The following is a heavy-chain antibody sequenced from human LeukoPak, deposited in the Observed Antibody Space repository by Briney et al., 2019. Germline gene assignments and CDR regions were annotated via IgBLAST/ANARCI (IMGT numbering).Heavy chain of an antibody. Sequence: GGSLRLSCAASGFTFSDYYMTWIRQAPGKGLEWVSYISSGGSTISYADSVKGRFTISRDNAKKSLYLQMNSLRAEDTAVYYCARDGGGWNAIDYWGQGTPVTVSS. D-gene: IGHD1-1*01. V-gene: IGHV3-11*01. CDR3: ARDGGGWNAIDY. CDR2: ISSGGSTI. J-gene: IGHJ4*02. CDR1: GFTFSDYY.